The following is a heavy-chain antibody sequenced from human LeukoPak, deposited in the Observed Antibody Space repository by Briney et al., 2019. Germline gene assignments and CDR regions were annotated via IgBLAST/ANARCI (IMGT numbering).Heavy chain of an antibody. CDR1: GFTFSSYA. J-gene: IGHJ4*02. Sequence: GGSLRLSCAASGFTFSSYAMSWVRQAPGKGLEWVSGISDSGGRTYYADSVKGRFTISRDNSKNTLYLRMNSLRAEDTAVYYCAKRSRRHTGSFVFDYWGQGTLVTVSS. CDR3: AKRSRRHTGSFVFDY. CDR2: ISDSGGRT. D-gene: IGHD1-26*01. V-gene: IGHV3-23*01.